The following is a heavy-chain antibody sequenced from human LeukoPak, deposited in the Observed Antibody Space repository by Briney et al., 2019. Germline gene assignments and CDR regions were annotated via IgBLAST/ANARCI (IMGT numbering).Heavy chain of an antibody. CDR2: LNTNSGNT. D-gene: IGHD1-26*01. Sequence: SVKVSSHASGFTFAIYDIKWVRQATGQGLGWMGWLNTNSGNTGYPQKFPGRVTMTRNTSISTAYMELSSLRSEDTAVYYCARGKVGATLYYYYYYYMDVWGKGTTVTVSS. V-gene: IGHV1-8*01. CDR1: GFTFAIYD. J-gene: IGHJ6*03. CDR3: ARGKVGATLYYYYYYYMDV.